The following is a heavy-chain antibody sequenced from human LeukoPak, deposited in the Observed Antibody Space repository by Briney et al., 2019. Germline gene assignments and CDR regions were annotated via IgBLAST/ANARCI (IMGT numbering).Heavy chain of an antibody. CDR1: GGTFSSYA. Sequence: EASVKVSCKASGGTFSSYAISWVRQAPGQGLEWMGGIIPIFGTANYAQKFQGRVTITADESTSTAYMELSSLRSEDTAVYYCARDRRRVGPRDLTVTRFYYYYYYMDVWGKGTTVTVS. CDR2: IIPIFGTA. D-gene: IGHD4-11*01. CDR3: ARDRRRVGPRDLTVTRFYYYYYYMDV. V-gene: IGHV1-69*13. J-gene: IGHJ6*03.